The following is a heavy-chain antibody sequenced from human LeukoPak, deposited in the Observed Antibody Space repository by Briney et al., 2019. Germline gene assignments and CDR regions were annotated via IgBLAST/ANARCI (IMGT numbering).Heavy chain of an antibody. D-gene: IGHD4-23*01. J-gene: IGHJ4*02. V-gene: IGHV3-30-3*01. CDR3: AREDDYGGNSGGYYFDY. CDR1: GFTFSSYA. Sequence: QPGGSLRLSCAASGFTFSSYAMHWVRQAPGKGLEWVAVISYDGSNKYYADSVKGRFTISRDNSKNTLYLQMNSLRAEDTAVYYCAREDDYGGNSGGYYFDYWGQGTLVTVSS. CDR2: ISYDGSNK.